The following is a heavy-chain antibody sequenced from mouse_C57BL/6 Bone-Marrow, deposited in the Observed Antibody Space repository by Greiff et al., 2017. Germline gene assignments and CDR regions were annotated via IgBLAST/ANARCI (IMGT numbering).Heavy chain of an antibody. V-gene: IGHV1-53*01. D-gene: IGHD4-1*01. CDR2: INPSNGGT. Sequence: VQLQQPGTELVKPGASVQLSCKASGYTFTSYWMHWVKQRPGQGLEWIGNINPSNGGTNYNEKFKSKATLTVDKSSSTAYMQLSSLTSEDSAVYYCARLALTGPYYFDYWGQGTTLTGSS. CDR3: ARLALTGPYYFDY. J-gene: IGHJ2*01. CDR1: GYTFTSYW.